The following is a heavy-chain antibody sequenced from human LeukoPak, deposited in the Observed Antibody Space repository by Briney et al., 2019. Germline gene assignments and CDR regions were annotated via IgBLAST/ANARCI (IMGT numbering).Heavy chain of an antibody. Sequence: SETLSLTCAVSGGSLSSGGYSWSWIRQPPGKGLEWIGYIYHSGSTYYNPSLKSRVTISVDRSKNQFSLKLSSVTAADTAVYYCARSPLQGRNWFDPWGQGTLVTVSS. V-gene: IGHV4-30-2*01. CDR1: GGSLSSGGYS. CDR2: IYHSGST. J-gene: IGHJ5*01. CDR3: ARSPLQGRNWFDP.